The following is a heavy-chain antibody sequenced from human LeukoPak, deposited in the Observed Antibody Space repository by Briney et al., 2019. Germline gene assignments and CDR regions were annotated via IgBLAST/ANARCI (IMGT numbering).Heavy chain of an antibody. D-gene: IGHD1-26*01. V-gene: IGHV3-74*01. CDR2: ISRDGSDT. CDR1: GFTFSYYW. J-gene: IGHJ4*02. Sequence: PGGSLRLSCAASGFTFSYYWIHWVRHAPGKGLVWVAHISRDGSDTTYADSVKGRFTISRVNAKNTVYLQMNRLRAEDTAVYYCARGQKPWDPFDLWGRGTLVTVSS. CDR3: ARGQKPWDPFDL.